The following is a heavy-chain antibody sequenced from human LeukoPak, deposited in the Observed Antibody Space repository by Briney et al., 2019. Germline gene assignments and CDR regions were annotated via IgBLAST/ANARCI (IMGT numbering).Heavy chain of an antibody. J-gene: IGHJ6*03. CDR2: INPSGGST. V-gene: IGHV1-46*01. CDR1: GYTFTSYY. CDR3: ARDQRITIFGAVKTDYYMDV. Sequence: ASVKVSCKASGYTFTSYYMHWVRQAPGQGLEWMGIINPSGGSTSYAQKFQGRVTMTRDMSTSTVYMELSSLRSEDTAVYYCARDQRITIFGAVKTDYYMDVWGKGTTVTVSS. D-gene: IGHD3-3*01.